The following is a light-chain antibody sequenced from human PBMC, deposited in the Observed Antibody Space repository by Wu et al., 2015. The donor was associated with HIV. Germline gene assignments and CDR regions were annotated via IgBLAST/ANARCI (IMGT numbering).Light chain of an antibody. CDR3: QRYGSSPLT. CDR1: QSISSN. CDR2: GAS. Sequence: EIVMTQSPATLSGSPGERATLSCRASQSISSNLAWYQQKPGQAPRLLIYGASTRATGIPARFSGSGSGTDFTLTISRLEPEDFAVYYCQRYGSSPLTFGQGTRLEIK. V-gene: IGKV3-15*01. J-gene: IGKJ5*01.